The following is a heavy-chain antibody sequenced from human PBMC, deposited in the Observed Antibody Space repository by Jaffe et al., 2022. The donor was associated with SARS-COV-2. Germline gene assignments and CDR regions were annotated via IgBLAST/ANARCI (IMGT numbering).Heavy chain of an antibody. CDR2: ISSSSSYI. D-gene: IGHD1-26*01. CDR3: ARDPPFSGSYYWGMDV. CDR1: GFTFSSYS. J-gene: IGHJ6*02. Sequence: EVQLVESGGGLVKPGGSLRLSCAASGFTFSSYSMNWVRQAPGKGLEWVSSISSSSSYIYYADSVKGRFTISRDNAKNSLYLQMNSLRAEDTAVYYCARDPPFSGSYYWGMDVWGQGTTVTVSS. V-gene: IGHV3-21*01.